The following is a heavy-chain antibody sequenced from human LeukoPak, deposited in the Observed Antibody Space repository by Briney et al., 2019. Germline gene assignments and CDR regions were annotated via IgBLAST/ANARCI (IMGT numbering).Heavy chain of an antibody. J-gene: IGHJ4*02. CDR3: ARHKLYFDY. Sequence: ASVKVSCKASGYTFTGYYMHWVRQAPGQGLEWMGWISAYNGNTNYAQKLQGRVTMTTDTSTSTAYMELRSLRSDDTAVYYCARHKLYFDYWGQGTLVTVSS. CDR2: ISAYNGNT. CDR1: GYTFTGYY. V-gene: IGHV1-18*04.